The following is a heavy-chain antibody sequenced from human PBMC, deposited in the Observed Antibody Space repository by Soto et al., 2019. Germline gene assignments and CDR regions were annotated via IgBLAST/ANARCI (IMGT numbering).Heavy chain of an antibody. Sequence: EVQLVESGGGLVQPGGSLRLSCVASGFTFSSYWMSWVRQAPGKGLEWVANIKQDGSEKYYVDSVKGRFTISRDNAKNSLYLQMNSLRAEDTAVYYCARDRRITMIVVVTSFDYWGQGTLVTVSS. CDR1: GFTFSSYW. J-gene: IGHJ4*02. D-gene: IGHD3-22*01. CDR3: ARDRRITMIVVVTSFDY. V-gene: IGHV3-7*05. CDR2: IKQDGSEK.